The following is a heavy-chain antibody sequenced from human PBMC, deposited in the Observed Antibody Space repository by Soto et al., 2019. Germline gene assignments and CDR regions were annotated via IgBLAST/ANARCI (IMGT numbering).Heavy chain of an antibody. CDR1: GYTLIELS. Sequence: QVQLVQSGAEVKKPGASVKVSCKVSGYTLIELSMHWVRQAPGKGLEWMGGLDPADGETIYAQKFQGRVTMTEDTSTDTAYMELSSLRSEDTAVYYCATIVPPSSSSTFYYYYAMDVWGQGTTVTVSS. D-gene: IGHD6-6*01. V-gene: IGHV1-24*01. CDR3: ATIVPPSSSSTFYYYYAMDV. J-gene: IGHJ6*02. CDR2: LDPADGET.